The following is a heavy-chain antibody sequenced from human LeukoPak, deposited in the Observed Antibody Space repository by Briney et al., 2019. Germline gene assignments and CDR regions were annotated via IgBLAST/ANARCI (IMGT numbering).Heavy chain of an antibody. CDR3: ARDLYRYCSGSGCRQFDC. D-gene: IGHD2-15*01. J-gene: IGHJ4*02. V-gene: IGHV4-4*07. Sequence: NASETLSLTCTVSGGSISSYYWSWIRQPAGKGLEWIGRIHTSGSTNYNPSLKSRATMSGDTSKNQLSPTVYSVTPADTAVYYCARDLYRYCSGSGCRQFDCGGQGTPVTVSS. CDR1: GGSISSYY. CDR2: IHTSGST.